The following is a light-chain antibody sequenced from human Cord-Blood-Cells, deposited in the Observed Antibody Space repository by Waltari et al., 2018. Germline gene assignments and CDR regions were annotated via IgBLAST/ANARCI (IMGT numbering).Light chain of an antibody. CDR3: QQYYSYPWT. CDR2: AAS. CDR1: QGISSY. J-gene: IGKJ1*01. V-gene: IGKV1-8*01. Sequence: AIRLTQSPSSCSSSTGDRVTITCRASQGISSYLAWYQQKPGKALKLLIYAASTLQSGVPSRFSGSGSGTDFTLTISCLQSEDFATYYCQQYYSYPWTFGQGTKVEIK.